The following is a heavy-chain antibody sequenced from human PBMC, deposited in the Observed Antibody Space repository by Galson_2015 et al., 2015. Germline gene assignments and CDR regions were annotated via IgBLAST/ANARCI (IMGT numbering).Heavy chain of an antibody. Sequence: SLRLSCAASGFTFSRYWMTWVRQAPGKGLEWVANIKKDGSEEYYVDSVTGRFTISRDNAKNSLYLQMNNLGAEDTAVYYCAKGRYYYYYMDVWGKGTTVTVSS. D-gene: IGHD3-16*01. V-gene: IGHV3-7*01. CDR2: IKKDGSEE. CDR1: GFTFSRYW. CDR3: AKGRYYYYYMDV. J-gene: IGHJ6*03.